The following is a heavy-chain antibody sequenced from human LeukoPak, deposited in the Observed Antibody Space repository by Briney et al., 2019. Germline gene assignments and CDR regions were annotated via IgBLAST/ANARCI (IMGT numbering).Heavy chain of an antibody. V-gene: IGHV3-7*01. CDR2: IKQDGSEK. CDR1: GFTFSDYW. CDR3: ERSTYYFDY. D-gene: IGHD2-2*01. J-gene: IGHJ4*02. Sequence: PGGSLRLSCAASGFTFSDYWMSWVRQAPGKGLEWVANIKQDGSEKYYVDSVKGRFAVSRDDARNSLYLQMNSLRAEDTAVYYCERSTYYFDYWGQGTLVTVSS.